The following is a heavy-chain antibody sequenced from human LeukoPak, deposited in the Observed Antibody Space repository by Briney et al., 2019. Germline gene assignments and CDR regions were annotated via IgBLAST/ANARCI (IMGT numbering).Heavy chain of an antibody. V-gene: IGHV4-31*03. Sequence: PSETLSLTCTVSGGSISSGGYYWSWLRQHPGKGLEWIGYIYYSGSTYYNPSLKSRVTISVDTSKNQFSLKLSSVTAADTAVYYCAAYSSSNHYGMDVWGQGTTVTVSS. CDR3: AAYSSSNHYGMDV. CDR2: IYYSGST. J-gene: IGHJ6*02. CDR1: GGSISSGGYY. D-gene: IGHD6-6*01.